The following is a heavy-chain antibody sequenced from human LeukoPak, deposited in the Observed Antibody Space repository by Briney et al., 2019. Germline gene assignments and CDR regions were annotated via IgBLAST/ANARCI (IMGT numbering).Heavy chain of an antibody. Sequence: PGGSLRLSCAASGFTFSSYAMTWVRQAPGKGLEWVSSITGSGDGTFYPDSVKGRFTISRDNSKNTLYLQMNSLRAEDTAFYYCAVDYDFLTGYRSDLGYWGQGTLVTVSS. CDR1: GFTFSSYA. D-gene: IGHD3-9*01. CDR2: ITGSGDGT. J-gene: IGHJ4*02. V-gene: IGHV3-23*01. CDR3: AVDYDFLTGYRSDLGY.